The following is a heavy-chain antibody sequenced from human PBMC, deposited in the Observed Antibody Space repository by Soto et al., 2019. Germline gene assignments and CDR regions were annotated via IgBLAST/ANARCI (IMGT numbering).Heavy chain of an antibody. CDR3: ARASSGYDYGYYYYGMDV. J-gene: IGHJ6*02. CDR1: GYTFTSDD. Sequence: ASVKVSCKASGYTFTSDDINWVRQATGQGLEWMGWMNPNSGNTGYAQKLQGRVTMTTDTSTSTAYMELRSLRSDDTAVYYCARASSGYDYGYYYYGMDVWGQGTTVTVS. V-gene: IGHV1-8*01. CDR2: MNPNSGNT. D-gene: IGHD5-12*01.